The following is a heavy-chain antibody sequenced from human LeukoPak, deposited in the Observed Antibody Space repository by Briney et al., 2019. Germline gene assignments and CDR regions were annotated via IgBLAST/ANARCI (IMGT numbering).Heavy chain of an antibody. D-gene: IGHD1-14*01. J-gene: IGHJ3*02. CDR2: MFYSGST. CDR3: ARMVPVYNNNWLSAFDI. CDR1: GGSVSSSSYY. Sequence: SETLSLTCTVSGGSVSSSSYYWGWIRQPPGKCLEWIGGMFYSGSTYYKPSLKSRVTMSVDTSNNQFSLRVSSVTAADTAVYYCARMVPVYNNNWLSAFDIWGQGTMVTVSS. V-gene: IGHV4-39*01.